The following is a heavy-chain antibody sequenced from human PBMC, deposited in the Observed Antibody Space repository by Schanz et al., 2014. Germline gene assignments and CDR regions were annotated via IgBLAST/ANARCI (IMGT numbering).Heavy chain of an antibody. CDR3: SKDKQGSRSDDS. D-gene: IGHD2-15*01. Sequence: EVQLLESGGGLVQPGGSLRLSCAASGFTFTNYAMTWVRQAPGKGLEWVSGISGSGGSTYDADSVKGRFIVSRDNSKNTLYLEMNRLRVDDTAVYYCSKDKQGSRSDDSWGQGTLVTVSS. J-gene: IGHJ5*01. V-gene: IGHV3-23*01. CDR2: ISGSGGST. CDR1: GFTFTNYA.